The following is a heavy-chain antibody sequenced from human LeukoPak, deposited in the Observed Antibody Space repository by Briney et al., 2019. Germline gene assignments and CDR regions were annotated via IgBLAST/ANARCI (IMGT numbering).Heavy chain of an antibody. V-gene: IGHV1-3*03. CDR3: ARGYSNGWYHDY. CDR2: IDSDKGNT. D-gene: IGHD6-19*01. Sequence: ASVKVSCKASGGTFISYAISWVRQAPGQGLEWMGWIDSDKGNTKYSQEFQGRVTFTRDTSASTVYMELSSLRSEDMAIYYCARGYSNGWYHDYWGQGTPVIVSS. CDR1: GGTFISYA. J-gene: IGHJ4*02.